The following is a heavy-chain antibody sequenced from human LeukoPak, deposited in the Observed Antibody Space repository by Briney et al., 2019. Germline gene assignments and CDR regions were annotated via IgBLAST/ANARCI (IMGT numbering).Heavy chain of an antibody. CDR3: ARDQERSDNWFDP. CDR2: ISAYNRNT. CDR1: GYTFTSYG. Sequence: GASVKVSCKASGYTFTSYGINWVRQAPGQGLEWKGWISAYNRNTNYAQKFQGRVTLTTDTSTSTAYMELRSLRSDDTALYYCARDQERSDNWFDPWGQGTLVTVSS. V-gene: IGHV1-18*04. J-gene: IGHJ5*02. D-gene: IGHD3-3*01.